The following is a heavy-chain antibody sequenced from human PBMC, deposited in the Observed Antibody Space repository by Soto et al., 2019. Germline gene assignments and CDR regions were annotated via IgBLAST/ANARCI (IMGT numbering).Heavy chain of an antibody. CDR2: ISSSSSYI. CDR1: GFTFSSYS. J-gene: IGHJ2*01. V-gene: IGHV3-21*01. CDR3: ARDLSPEYGDYDGGPFWYFDL. Sequence: EVQLVESGGGLVKPGGSLRLSCAASGFTFSSYSMNWVRQAPGKGLEWVSSISSSSSYIYYADSVKGRFTISRDNAKNSLYLQMNSLRAEDTAVYYCARDLSPEYGDYDGGPFWYFDLWGRGTLVTVSS. D-gene: IGHD4-17*01.